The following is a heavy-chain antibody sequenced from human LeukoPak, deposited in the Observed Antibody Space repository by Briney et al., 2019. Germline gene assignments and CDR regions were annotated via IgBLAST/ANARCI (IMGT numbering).Heavy chain of an antibody. CDR3: ARGTWATLYYYYMDV. CDR2: INSDGSST. D-gene: IGHD5-24*01. V-gene: IGHV3-74*01. Sequence: GGSLRLSCAASGFTFSSYWMHWVRQAPGKGLVWVSRINSDGSSTSYADSVKGRFTISRDNAKNTLYLQMNSLRAEDTAVYYCARGTWATLYYYYMDVWGKGATVTVSS. CDR1: GFTFSSYW. J-gene: IGHJ6*03.